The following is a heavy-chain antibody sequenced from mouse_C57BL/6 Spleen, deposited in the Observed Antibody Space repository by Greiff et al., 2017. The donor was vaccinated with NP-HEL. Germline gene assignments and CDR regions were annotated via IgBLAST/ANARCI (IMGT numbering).Heavy chain of an antibody. CDR3: ARTGTGYFDY. J-gene: IGHJ2*01. V-gene: IGHV5-4*03. Sequence: EVKLMESGGGLVKPGGSLKLSCAASGFTFSRYAMSWVRQTPEKRLEWVATISGGGSYTYYSDNVKGRVTISRDNAKNNLYLQMSHLKSEDTAMYYWARTGTGYFDYWGQGTTLTVSS. D-gene: IGHD3-3*01. CDR1: GFTFSRYA. CDR2: ISGGGSYT.